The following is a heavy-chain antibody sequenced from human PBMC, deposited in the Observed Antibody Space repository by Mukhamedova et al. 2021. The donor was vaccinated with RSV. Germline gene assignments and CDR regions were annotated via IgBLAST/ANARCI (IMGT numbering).Heavy chain of an antibody. Sequence: QPPGKGLEWIGSIYYSGSTYYNPSLKSRVIISVDTSKNQFPLKLSSVTAADTAVYYCTRHAFTYTSGSPFDPWGQGTVVTVSS. D-gene: IGHD3-10*01. CDR2: IYYSGST. J-gene: IGHJ5*02. CDR3: TRHAFTYTSGSPFDP. V-gene: IGHV4-39*01.